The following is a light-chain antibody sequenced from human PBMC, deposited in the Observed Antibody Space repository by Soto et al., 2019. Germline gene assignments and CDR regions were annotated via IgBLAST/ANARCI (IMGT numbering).Light chain of an antibody. CDR3: QQYNSYCT. J-gene: IGKJ2*01. V-gene: IGKV1-5*01. CDR2: DAS. CDR1: QSISSW. Sequence: DILMTQSPSTLSSSVGDRVTITCRASQSISSWLAWYQQKPGKAPKLLIYDASSWESGVPARFSGSGSGTEFTLSISSLQPDDFAAYYCQQYNSYCTFGQGTKLEIK.